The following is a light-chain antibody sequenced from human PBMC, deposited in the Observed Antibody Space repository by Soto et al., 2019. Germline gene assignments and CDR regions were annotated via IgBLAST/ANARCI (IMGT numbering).Light chain of an antibody. CDR3: GTWDSSLSAYV. CDR2: ENN. J-gene: IGLJ1*01. CDR1: SSNIGNHL. Sequence: QSVLTQPPSISAAPGQKVTISCSGSSSNIGNHLVSWYQQFPGTAPKLLIYENNKRPSGIPDRFSGSKSGTSATLGITGIQTGDEVDYYCGTWDSSLSAYVFGTGTKVTVL. V-gene: IGLV1-51*02.